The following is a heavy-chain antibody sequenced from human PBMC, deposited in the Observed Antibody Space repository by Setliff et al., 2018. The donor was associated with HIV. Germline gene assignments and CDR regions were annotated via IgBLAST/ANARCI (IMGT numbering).Heavy chain of an antibody. CDR3: SNWNTTIDEDA. J-gene: IGHJ5*02. D-gene: IGHD5-18*01. Sequence: KPSETLSLTCAVYGGSVSGHYWGWFRQPPGKGLEWIGEITPSGATNYLPSLKSRVTMSLDTSKNQFSLKMTSVTAADTALYYCSNWNTTIDEDAWGQGTLVTAPQ. V-gene: IGHV4-34*01. CDR2: ITPSGAT. CDR1: GGSVSGHY.